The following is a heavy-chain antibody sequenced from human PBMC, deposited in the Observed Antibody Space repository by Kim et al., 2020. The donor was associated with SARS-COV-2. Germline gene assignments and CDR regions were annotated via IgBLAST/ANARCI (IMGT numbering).Heavy chain of an antibody. CDR2: IYYSGST. Sequence: SETLSLTCTVSGGSISSYYWSWIRQPPGKGLEWIGYIYYSGSTNYNPSLKSRVTISVDTSKNQFSLKLSSVTAADTAVYYCARDLGHHYGGNYWGQGTLVTVSS. V-gene: IGHV4-59*13. CDR3: ARDLGHHYGGNY. J-gene: IGHJ4*02. D-gene: IGHD4-17*01. CDR1: GGSISSYY.